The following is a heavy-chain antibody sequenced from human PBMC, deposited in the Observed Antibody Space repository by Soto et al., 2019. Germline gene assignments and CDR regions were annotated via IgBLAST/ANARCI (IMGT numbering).Heavy chain of an antibody. Sequence: GGSRRLSCAASGFTFSSYAMSWVRQAPGKGLEWVSAISGSGGSTYYADSVKGRFTISRDNSKNTLYLQMNSLRAEDTAVYYCAKAVVAYGTQGIYFDYWGQGTLVTVSS. CDR2: ISGSGGST. CDR1: GFTFSSYA. J-gene: IGHJ4*02. D-gene: IGHD5-12*01. V-gene: IGHV3-23*01. CDR3: AKAVVAYGTQGIYFDY.